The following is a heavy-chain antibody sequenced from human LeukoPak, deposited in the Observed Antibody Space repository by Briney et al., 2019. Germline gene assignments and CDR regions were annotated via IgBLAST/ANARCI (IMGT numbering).Heavy chain of an antibody. CDR1: GYRFTSYD. Sequence: ASSKVSCKASGYRFTSYDMHWVRQAPGQGLEWMGIINPSGGSTSYAQRFQGRVAMTRDTSTTTVYMEVSSLTSEDTAVYFCARDGPTAALFDYWGQGTLVTVSA. CDR3: ARDGPTAALFDY. J-gene: IGHJ4*02. D-gene: IGHD2-2*01. CDR2: INPSGGST. V-gene: IGHV1-46*01.